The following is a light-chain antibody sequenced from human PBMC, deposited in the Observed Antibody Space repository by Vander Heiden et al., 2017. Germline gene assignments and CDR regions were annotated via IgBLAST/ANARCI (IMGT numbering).Light chain of an antibody. CDR3: GTWDSSLSVVL. V-gene: IGLV1-51*01. CDR1: TSNIGNNY. CDR2: DNN. J-gene: IGLJ3*02. Sequence: QSVLTQPPSVSAAPGEEITISCSGSTSNIGNNYGSWYQHVPGTAPQLLIYDNNKRPSGVPDRFSGSKSGTSATLGITGLQTGDEAYYYCGTWDSSLSVVLFGGGTKVTVL.